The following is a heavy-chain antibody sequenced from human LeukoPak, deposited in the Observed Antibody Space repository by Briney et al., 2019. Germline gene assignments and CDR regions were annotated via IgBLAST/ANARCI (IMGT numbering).Heavy chain of an antibody. J-gene: IGHJ5*02. CDR2: ISRSITTI. CDR3: ARDDCSASSCQKHQNWFDP. Sequence: GGSLRLSCVGSGFTFSTYGMNWVRQAPGKGLEWVSYISRSITTIYYADSVKGRFTISRDNAENSVYLQMNGLRAEDTAVYYCARDDCSASSCQKHQNWFDPWGQGTLVTVSS. V-gene: IGHV3-48*01. D-gene: IGHD2-2*01. CDR1: GFTFSTYG.